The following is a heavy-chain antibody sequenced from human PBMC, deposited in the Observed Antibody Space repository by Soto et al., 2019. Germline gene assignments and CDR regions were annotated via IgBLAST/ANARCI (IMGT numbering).Heavy chain of an antibody. D-gene: IGHD3-22*01. CDR3: ARSGGYFFPMDG. Sequence: ASVKVSCKGSGYTLGRDGMHWGRQAPGQGLEWLAWINAINGDTKYSQRFQGRLTVSRDTSANTAYLQLSSLRFEDTAVYYCARSGGYFFPMDGWGQGTLVTVSS. V-gene: IGHV1-3*01. CDR2: INAINGDT. CDR1: GYTLGRDG. J-gene: IGHJ4*02.